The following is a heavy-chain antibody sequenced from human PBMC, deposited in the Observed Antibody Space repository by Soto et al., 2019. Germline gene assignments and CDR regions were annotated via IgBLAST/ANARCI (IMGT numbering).Heavy chain of an antibody. D-gene: IGHD6-13*01. J-gene: IGHJ4*02. CDR2: INHSGST. CDR1: GGSFSGYY. Sequence: PSETLSLTCAVYGGSFSGYYWSWIRQPPGKGLEWIGEINHSGSTNYNPSLKSRVTISVDTSKNQFSLKLSSVTAAGTAVYYCAVIAADFDYWGQGTLVTASS. V-gene: IGHV4-34*01. CDR3: AVIAADFDY.